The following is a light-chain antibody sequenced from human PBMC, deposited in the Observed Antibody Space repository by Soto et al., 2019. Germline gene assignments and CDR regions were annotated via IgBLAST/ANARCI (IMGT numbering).Light chain of an antibody. Sequence: HSVLTQPASVSGSPGQSITTSCSGTSSDVGGYGYVSWYQQHPGKAPKLIIYEVINRPSGVSNRFSGSKSGNTASLTISGLQAEDEADYFCSSYTSDSTYVFGTGTKVTVL. CDR1: SSDVGGYGY. CDR2: EVI. V-gene: IGLV2-14*01. CDR3: SSYTSDSTYV. J-gene: IGLJ1*01.